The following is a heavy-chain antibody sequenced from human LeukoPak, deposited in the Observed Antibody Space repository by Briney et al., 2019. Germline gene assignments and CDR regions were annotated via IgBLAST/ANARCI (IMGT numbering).Heavy chain of an antibody. D-gene: IGHD2-2*01. CDR1: GGSFSGYY. V-gene: IGHV4-34*01. CDR2: INHSGST. CDR3: ARGPPTTYCSSTSCYRGSYYYGMDV. J-gene: IGHJ6*02. Sequence: SETLSLTCAVYGGSFSGYYWSWIRQPPGKGLEWIGEINHSGSTNYNPSLKSRVTISLDTSKNQFSLKLSSVTAADTAVYYCARGPPTTYCSSTSCYRGSYYYGMDVWGQGTTVTVSS.